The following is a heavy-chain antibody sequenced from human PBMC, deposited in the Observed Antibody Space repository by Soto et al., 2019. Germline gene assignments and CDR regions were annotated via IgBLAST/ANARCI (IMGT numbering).Heavy chain of an antibody. D-gene: IGHD5-12*01. CDR3: ARGVGGFYFDY. J-gene: IGHJ4*02. CDR1: GYTFTSYY. V-gene: IGHV1-46*03. CDR2: INPSGGST. Sequence: QVQLVQSGAEVKKPGASVKVSCKASGYTFTSYYMHWVRQAPGQGLEWMGIINPSGGSTSYAQKFQGSVTMTSDTSTSTVYMELSSLRSEDTAVYYCARGVGGFYFDYWGQGTLVTVSS.